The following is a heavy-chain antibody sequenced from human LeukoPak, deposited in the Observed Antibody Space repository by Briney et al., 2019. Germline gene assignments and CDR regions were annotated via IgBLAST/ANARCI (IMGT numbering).Heavy chain of an antibody. CDR2: IYYSGTT. Sequence: SETLSLTCAVSGGSISSSNWWSWIRQPPGKGLEWIGYIYYSGTTNYNPSLKSRVTISVDTSKNQFSLKLNSVTAADTAVYYCARDERRTYDFWSGSYQREYYSSGMDVWGQGTTVTVSS. J-gene: IGHJ6*02. D-gene: IGHD3-3*01. V-gene: IGHV4-61*01. CDR1: GGSISSSNW. CDR3: ARDERRTYDFWSGSYQREYYSSGMDV.